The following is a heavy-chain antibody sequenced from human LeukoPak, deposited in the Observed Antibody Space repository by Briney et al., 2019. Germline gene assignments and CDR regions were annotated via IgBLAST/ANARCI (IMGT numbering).Heavy chain of an antibody. Sequence: GESLKISCKGSGYSLTSHWIGWVRQMPGKGLEWMGIIYPGDSDTRYSPSFQGQVAISADKSISTAYLQWSSLKASDTAMYYCARQIHYYDSSGYDYWGQGTLVTVSS. CDR1: GYSLTSHW. CDR2: IYPGDSDT. J-gene: IGHJ4*02. V-gene: IGHV5-51*01. CDR3: ARQIHYYDSSGYDY. D-gene: IGHD3-22*01.